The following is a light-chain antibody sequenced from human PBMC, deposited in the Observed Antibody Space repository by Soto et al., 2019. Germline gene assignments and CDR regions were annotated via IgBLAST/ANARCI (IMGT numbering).Light chain of an antibody. CDR2: KAS. CDR3: XQYNNYWT. J-gene: IGKJ1*01. V-gene: IGKV1-5*03. CDR1: QSISTS. Sequence: DIQMTQSPSTLSASVGDRVTITCRASQSISTSLAWYQQRPGKAPNLLIYKASSLESGVPSRFSGSGSGTXXXXXXXXXQPXXXXXYYXXQYNNYWTFGQGTKVEIK.